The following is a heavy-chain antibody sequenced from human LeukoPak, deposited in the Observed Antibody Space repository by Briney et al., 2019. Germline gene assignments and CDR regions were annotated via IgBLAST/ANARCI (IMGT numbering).Heavy chain of an antibody. CDR2: ISHSGGTT. V-gene: IGHV3-23*01. J-gene: IGHJ4*02. CDR3: AKETYDFWSGYPRGSFDY. D-gene: IGHD3-3*01. CDR1: GFTFSSYA. Sequence: GGSLRLSCAASGFTFSSYAMSWVRQAPGKGLEWVSAISHSGGTTYYGDSVKGRFTISRDNSKNTLYLQMNSLRAEDTAVYYCAKETYDFWSGYPRGSFDYWGQGTLVTVSS.